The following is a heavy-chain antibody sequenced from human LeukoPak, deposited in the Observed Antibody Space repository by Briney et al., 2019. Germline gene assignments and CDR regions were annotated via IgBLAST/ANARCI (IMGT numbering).Heavy chain of an antibody. CDR2: VYPGGSNP. Sequence: GESLKISCKGSGYSFTNYWIGWVRQMPEIGLEWMGIVYPGGSNPRYSQSFQGQVTISADKSINTAYLQWSGLKASDTAMYYCARRFMIGYSGYDFYFDSWGQGTLVTVST. CDR1: GYSFTNYW. CDR3: ARRFMIGYSGYDFYFDS. D-gene: IGHD5-12*01. J-gene: IGHJ4*02. V-gene: IGHV5-51*01.